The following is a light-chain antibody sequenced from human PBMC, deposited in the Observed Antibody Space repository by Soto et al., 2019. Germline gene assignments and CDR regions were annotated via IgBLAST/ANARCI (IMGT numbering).Light chain of an antibody. V-gene: IGKV3-20*01. CDR1: RSFASSY. Sequence: EIVLTQSPVTLSLSPGERATLSCRASRSFASSYLGWYQQKPGQAPRLLIYAASTRATGIPDRFSGSGSATDFTLTISRLEPEDSAVYYCQQYNNWPRYTFGQGTKLEIK. J-gene: IGKJ2*01. CDR2: AAS. CDR3: QQYNNWPRYT.